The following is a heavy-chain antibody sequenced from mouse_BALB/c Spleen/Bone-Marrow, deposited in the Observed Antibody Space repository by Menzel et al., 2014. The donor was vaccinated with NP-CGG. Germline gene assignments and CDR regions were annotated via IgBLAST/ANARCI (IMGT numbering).Heavy chain of an antibody. V-gene: IGHV4-1*02. Sequence: EVQLVESGGGLVQPGGSLKLSCAASGFDFSRYWMSWVRQAPGKGLKWIGEIKPDSSTINYTPSLKDKFIISRDNAKNTLYLQMSKVRSEDIALYYCARQGYYGRSDYWGQGTTLTVSS. CDR3: ARQGYYGRSDY. J-gene: IGHJ2*01. CDR1: GFDFSRYW. D-gene: IGHD1-1*01. CDR2: IKPDSSTI.